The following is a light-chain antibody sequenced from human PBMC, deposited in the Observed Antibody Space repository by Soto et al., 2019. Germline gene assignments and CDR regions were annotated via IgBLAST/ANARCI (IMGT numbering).Light chain of an antibody. J-gene: IGKJ1*01. V-gene: IGKV3-20*01. Sequence: EIGLTQSPGTLSLSPGERATLSCRASQSVSSSYLAWYQHKPGPAPRLLIYGASSRATGIPDRFSGSGSGTDFTLTISRLKPEDFAVYYCQQYGSSPRTFGQGTQVDIK. CDR2: GAS. CDR1: QSVSSSY. CDR3: QQYGSSPRT.